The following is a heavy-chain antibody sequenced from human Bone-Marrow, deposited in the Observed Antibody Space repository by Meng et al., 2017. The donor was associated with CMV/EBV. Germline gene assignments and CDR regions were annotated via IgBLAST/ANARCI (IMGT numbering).Heavy chain of an antibody. CDR2: INHSGST. CDR3: ARGRSYWPYYYGSGSYYTLDAFDI. CDR1: GGSFSGYY. J-gene: IGHJ3*02. D-gene: IGHD3-10*01. Sequence: GSLRLSCAVYGGSFSGYYWSWIRQPPGTGLEWIGEINHSGSTNYNPSLKSRVTISVDTSKNQFSLKLSSVTAADTAVYYCARGRSYWPYYYGSGSYYTLDAFDIWGQGTMVTF. V-gene: IGHV4-34*01.